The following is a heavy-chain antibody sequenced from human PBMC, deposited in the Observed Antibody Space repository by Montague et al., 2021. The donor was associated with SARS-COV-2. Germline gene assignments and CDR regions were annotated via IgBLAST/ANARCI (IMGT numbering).Heavy chain of an antibody. V-gene: IGHV4-34*01. CDR1: GGSFSDNY. CDR3: ARGRKHFNMIVVVMTGGEYYFDY. D-gene: IGHD3-22*01. Sequence: SETLSLTCAVYGGSFSDNYWSWIRKPPGKGLEWIGEINHRGTSNYNPSLKSRVSISVDTSKNQFSLYLGSLTAADTAVYYCARGRKHFNMIVVVMTGGEYYFDYWGQGTLVTVSS. J-gene: IGHJ4*02. CDR2: INHRGTS.